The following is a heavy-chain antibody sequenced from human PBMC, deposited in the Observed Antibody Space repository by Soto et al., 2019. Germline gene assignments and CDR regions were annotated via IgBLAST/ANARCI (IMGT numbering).Heavy chain of an antibody. D-gene: IGHD4-17*01. CDR3: ARTTAVPNTPRSRYFFYY. CDR1: GGSVSDKTYY. Sequence: SETLSLTCSVSGGSVSDKTYYWSWIRQPPGKRLEWIGYVYYSGTTNYNPSLKSRVTISVDLSKNRFSLRLTSVTTADTALYYCARTTAVPNTPRSRYFFYYSGQGTPVSVSS. CDR2: VYYSGTT. J-gene: IGHJ4*02. V-gene: IGHV4-61*01.